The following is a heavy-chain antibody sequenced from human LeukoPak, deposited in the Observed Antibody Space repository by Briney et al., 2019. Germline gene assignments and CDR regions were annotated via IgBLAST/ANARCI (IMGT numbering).Heavy chain of an antibody. V-gene: IGHV4-34*01. CDR2: INHSGST. D-gene: IGHD3-10*01. J-gene: IGHJ6*04. CDR3: ERGGTYSYRSGSPRVDV. Sequence: PSETLSLTCAAYGVSFSGYYWRWIRQPPGKGLEWIGEINHSGSTNYNPSLKSRVTISVDTSKIQFSLELSSVTAADTAVYYCERGGTYSYRSGSPRVDVWGKGTAVTVSS. CDR1: GVSFSGYY.